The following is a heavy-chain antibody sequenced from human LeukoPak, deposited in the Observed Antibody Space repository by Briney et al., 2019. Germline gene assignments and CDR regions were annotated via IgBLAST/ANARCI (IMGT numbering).Heavy chain of an antibody. V-gene: IGHV4-39*07. Sequence: PSETLSLTCTVSGGSISSSSYYWGWIRQPPGKGLEWIGSIYYSGSTYYNPSLKSRVTISVDTSKNQFSLKLSSVTAADTAVYYCARDPPLDFYAFDIWGQGTMVTVSS. CDR3: ARDPPLDFYAFDI. J-gene: IGHJ3*02. CDR1: GGSISSSSYY. CDR2: IYYSGST. D-gene: IGHD3-3*01.